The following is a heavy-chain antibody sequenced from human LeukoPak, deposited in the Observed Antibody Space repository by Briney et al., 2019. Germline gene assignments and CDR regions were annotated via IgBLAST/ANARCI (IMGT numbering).Heavy chain of an antibody. V-gene: IGHV4-4*07. CDR1: GGSISSYY. D-gene: IGHD3-10*01. J-gene: IGHJ4*02. Sequence: PSETLSLTCTVSGGSISSYYWSWIRQPAGKGLKWIGRIYTSGSTNYNPSLKSRVTMSADTSKNQFSLKLSSVTAADTAVYYCARGGADFDYWGQGTLVTVSS. CDR3: ARGGADFDY. CDR2: IYTSGST.